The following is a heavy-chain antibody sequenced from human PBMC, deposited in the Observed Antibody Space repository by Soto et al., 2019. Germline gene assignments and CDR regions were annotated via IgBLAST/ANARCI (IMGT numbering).Heavy chain of an antibody. J-gene: IGHJ5*02. V-gene: IGHV5-51*01. CDR1: GDRFTTDW. Sequence: GESLKISCKGSGDRFTTDWIGWVRQMPGKGLEWMGVIYPGDFRTRYSPPFQGQVTISADKSISTAYLQWNSLKASDTAMYYCAKRRSSSPESSPWGQGTLVTVSS. D-gene: IGHD3-10*01. CDR3: AKRRSSSPESSP. CDR2: IYPGDFRT.